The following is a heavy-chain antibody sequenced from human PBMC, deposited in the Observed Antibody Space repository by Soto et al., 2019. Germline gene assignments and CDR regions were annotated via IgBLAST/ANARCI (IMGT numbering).Heavy chain of an antibody. CDR2: IKSKTDGGTA. D-gene: IGHD6-25*01. Sequence: APGKGLEWVGRIKSKTDGGTADYAAPVKGRFTISRDESKNTLYLQMNSLKTEDTAVYYCTTGMSGPKNFWGQGTLVTVSS. J-gene: IGHJ4*02. V-gene: IGHV3-15*07. CDR3: TTGMSGPKNF.